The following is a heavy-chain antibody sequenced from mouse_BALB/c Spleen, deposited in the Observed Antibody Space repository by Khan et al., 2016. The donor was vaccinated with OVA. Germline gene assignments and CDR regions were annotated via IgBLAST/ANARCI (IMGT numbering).Heavy chain of an antibody. CDR2: IWGGGST. CDR1: GFSLTDYG. CDR3: AKGVWSYYYALDY. J-gene: IGHJ4*01. V-gene: IGHV2-6-5*01. Sequence: QVQLKQSGPGLVAPSQSLSITCTASGFSLTDYGVSWIRQPPGKGLEWLGVIWGGGSTYYNSALNSRLSISTANSKSHAFLKMSSLQTDDTARYYCAKGVWSYYYALDYWGQGTSVTVSS.